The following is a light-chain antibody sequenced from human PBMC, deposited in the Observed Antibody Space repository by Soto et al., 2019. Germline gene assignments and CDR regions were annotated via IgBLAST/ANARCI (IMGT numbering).Light chain of an antibody. CDR1: SSDVGAYNF. CDR2: EVN. Sequence: QSALAQPASVSGSPGQSITISCTGTSSDVGAYNFVSWHQQHPGKAPKLIIFEVNNRPSGVSDRFSGSKSGNTASLIISGLQAEDEADYYCASYTSISSLGVFGTGTKVTVL. V-gene: IGLV2-14*03. CDR3: ASYTSISSLGV. J-gene: IGLJ1*01.